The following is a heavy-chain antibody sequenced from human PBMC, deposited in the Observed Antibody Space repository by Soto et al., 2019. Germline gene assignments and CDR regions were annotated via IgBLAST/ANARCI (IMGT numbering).Heavy chain of an antibody. CDR2: IIPIFGTA. CDR1: GGTFSSYG. Sequence: GASVKVSCKASGGTFSSYGISWVRQAPGQGLEWMGGIIPIFGTANYAQKFQGRVTITADESTSTAYMELSSLRSEDTAVYYCARGRILGENWFDPWGQGTLVTVSS. V-gene: IGHV1-69*13. CDR3: ARGRILGENWFDP. J-gene: IGHJ5*02. D-gene: IGHD4-17*01.